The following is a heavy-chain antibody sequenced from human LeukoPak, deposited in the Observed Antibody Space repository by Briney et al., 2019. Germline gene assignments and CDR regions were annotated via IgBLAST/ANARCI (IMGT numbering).Heavy chain of an antibody. D-gene: IGHD4-17*01. J-gene: IGHJ4*02. V-gene: IGHV3-23*01. CDR2: ISGSGGST. Sequence: PGGSLRLSCAASGFTFSSYAMSWVRQAPGKGLEWVSAISGSGGSTYYADSVKGRFTISRDNSKNTLYLQMNSLRAEDTAVYYRAKDLWTTVTKEVYDYWGQGTLVTVSS. CDR3: AKDLWTTVTKEVYDY. CDR1: GFTFSSYA.